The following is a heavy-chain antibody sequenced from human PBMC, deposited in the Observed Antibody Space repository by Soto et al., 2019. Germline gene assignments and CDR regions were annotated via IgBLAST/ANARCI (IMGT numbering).Heavy chain of an antibody. D-gene: IGHD3-3*01. J-gene: IGHJ4*02. V-gene: IGHV4-34*01. CDR3: ASLSGGRFLDKGDY. Sequence: QVQLHQWGAGLLKPSEILSLTCAVYNGSFMGFYWTWVRQSPGKGLEWIGEINHIGSPNYNPSLKSRAAISTDTSKQQFSLRLTSLTAADTAVYYCASLSGGRFLDKGDYWGQGIQVTVSS. CDR2: INHIGSP. CDR1: NGSFMGFY.